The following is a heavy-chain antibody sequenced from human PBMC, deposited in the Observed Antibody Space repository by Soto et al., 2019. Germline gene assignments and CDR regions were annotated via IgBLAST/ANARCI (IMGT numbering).Heavy chain of an antibody. V-gene: IGHV4-39*01. Sequence: QLQLQESGPGLVKPSETLSLTCTVSGGSISSSSYYWGWIRQPPGKGLEWIGSIYYSGSTYYNPSLKSRVTISVDTSKNQFSLKLSSVTAADTAVYYCARGYSSTNNWFDPLGQGTLVTVSS. CDR2: IYYSGST. CDR3: ARGYSSTNNWFDP. J-gene: IGHJ5*02. CDR1: GGSISSSSYY. D-gene: IGHD6-13*01.